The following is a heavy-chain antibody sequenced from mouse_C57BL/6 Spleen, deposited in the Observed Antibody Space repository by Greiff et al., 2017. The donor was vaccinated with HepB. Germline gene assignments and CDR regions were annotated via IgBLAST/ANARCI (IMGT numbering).Heavy chain of an antibody. CDR1: GYTFTSYW. V-gene: IGHV1-50*01. CDR2: IDPSDSYT. CDR3: ARGGTMVTTNYFDY. D-gene: IGHD2-2*01. J-gene: IGHJ2*01. Sequence: QVQLQQPGAELVKPGASVKLSCKASGYTFTSYWMQWVKQRPGQGLEWIGEIDPSDSYTNYNQKFKGKAKLTVDTSSSTAYMQLSSLTSEDSAVFYCARGGTMVTTNYFDYWGQGTTLTVSS.